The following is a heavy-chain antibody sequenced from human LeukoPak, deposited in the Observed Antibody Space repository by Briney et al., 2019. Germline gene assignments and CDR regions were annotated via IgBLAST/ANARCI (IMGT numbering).Heavy chain of an antibody. D-gene: IGHD2-15*01. Sequence: QPWGALRLSCAVSGVTLTNHGVSWVRQAPGKGLEWVSIITGTGGKYYGDSVKGRFVLSRDNSKNTVYMQMSSLRAEDTATYYCAKDYCRDGNCPFPFLDSWGQGTQVTVSS. J-gene: IGHJ4*02. V-gene: IGHV3-23*01. CDR1: GVTLTNHG. CDR3: AKDYCRDGNCPFPFLDS. CDR2: ITGTGGK.